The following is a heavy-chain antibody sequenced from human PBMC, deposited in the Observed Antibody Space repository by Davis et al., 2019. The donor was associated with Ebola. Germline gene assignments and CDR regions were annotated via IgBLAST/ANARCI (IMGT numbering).Heavy chain of an antibody. Sequence: SQTLSLTCAVSGDSISTGGYSWSWIRQPPGKGLEWIGYIYHSGSTYYNPSLKSRVAISLDRSKNQFSLKLNSVTAADTAVYFCARAPLGYNYFDYWGQGTLATVSS. D-gene: IGHD5-24*01. V-gene: IGHV4-30-2*01. CDR2: IYHSGST. J-gene: IGHJ4*02. CDR3: ARAPLGYNYFDY. CDR1: GDSISTGGYS.